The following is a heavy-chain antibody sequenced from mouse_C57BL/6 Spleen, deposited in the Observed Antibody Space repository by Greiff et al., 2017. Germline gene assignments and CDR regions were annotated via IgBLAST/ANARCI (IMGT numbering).Heavy chain of an antibody. CDR3: ARYYYGSSYDAMDY. Sequence: EVQLQESGPGLAKPSQTLSLTCSVTGYSITSDYWNWIRKFPGNKLEYMGYISYSGSTYYNPSLKSPISITRDTSKNQYDLQLNSVTTESTATDDCARYYYGSSYDAMDYWGPGTSVTVSS. J-gene: IGHJ4*01. D-gene: IGHD1-1*01. CDR1: GYSITSDY. V-gene: IGHV3-8*01. CDR2: ISYSGST.